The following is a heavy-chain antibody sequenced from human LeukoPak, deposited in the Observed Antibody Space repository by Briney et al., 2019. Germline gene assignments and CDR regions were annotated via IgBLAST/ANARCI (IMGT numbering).Heavy chain of an antibody. CDR2: IYYSGST. CDR1: GGSISSSRYY. Sequence: SETLSLTCTVSGGSISSSRYYWGWIRQPPGKGLEWIGSIYYSGSTYYNPSLKSRVTISVDTSKNQFSLKLSSVTAADTAVYYCASSGYYFDYWGQGTLVTVSS. CDR3: ASSGYYFDY. J-gene: IGHJ4*02. V-gene: IGHV4-39*01.